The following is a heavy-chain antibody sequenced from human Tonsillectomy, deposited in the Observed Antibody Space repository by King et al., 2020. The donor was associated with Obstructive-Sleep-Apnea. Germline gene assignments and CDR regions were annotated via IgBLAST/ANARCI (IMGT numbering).Heavy chain of an antibody. CDR3: ARAESRRLAYFDH. CDR1: GYTFTSYW. J-gene: IGHJ4*02. CDR2: INPSGGTA. Sequence: QLVQSGAEVKKPGASVRVSCKTSGYTFTSYWMAWVRQAPGQGLEWMGVINPSGGTATYAQKFQGRVTMTSDTSTTTVSMGLSSLRSDDTAVYYCARAESRRLAYFDHWGQGTLVTVSS. D-gene: IGHD2-21*01. V-gene: IGHV1-46*01.